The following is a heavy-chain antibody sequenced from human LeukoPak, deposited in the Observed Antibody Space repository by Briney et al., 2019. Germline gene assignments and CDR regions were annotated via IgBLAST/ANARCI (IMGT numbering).Heavy chain of an antibody. J-gene: IGHJ4*02. D-gene: IGHD6-13*01. CDR1: GFTFRSYA. Sequence: GGSLRLSCAASGFTFRSYAMSWVRQAPGKGLEWVSVIYSGGNTYYADSVKGRFTISRDNSKNTLYLQMNSLRAEDTAVFYCARGHADSSGSWYGRFDYWGQGTLVTVSS. CDR3: ARGHADSSGSWYGRFDY. V-gene: IGHV3-53*01. CDR2: IYSGGNT.